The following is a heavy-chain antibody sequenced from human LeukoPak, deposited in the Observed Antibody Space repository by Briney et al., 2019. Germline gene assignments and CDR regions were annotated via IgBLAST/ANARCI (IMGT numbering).Heavy chain of an antibody. J-gene: IGHJ4*02. CDR1: GFTFSSYW. CDR3: ARDTRWGGEDFGF. Sequence: GGSLRLSCAASGFTFSSYWMTWVRQAPGKGLEWVASIKQDGSEKYYVDSVKGRFTISRDNAKNSVYLQMNSLRAEDTAVYYCARDTRWGGEDFGFWGQGTLVTVSS. V-gene: IGHV3-7*04. D-gene: IGHD2-2*01. CDR2: IKQDGSEK.